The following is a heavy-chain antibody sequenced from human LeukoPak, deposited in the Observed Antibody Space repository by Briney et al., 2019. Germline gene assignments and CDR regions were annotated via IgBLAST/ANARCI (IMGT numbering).Heavy chain of an antibody. Sequence: PSETLSLTCAVSWGSITSRTEYGTWIRQPAGKGLEWIGRIHTSRSTNYNPSLDSRVTISLDTSKNQFSLMRSSVTAADTAVYYCARDSPGSYFDYWGQGTLVTVSS. CDR1: WGSITSRTEY. CDR3: ARDSPGSYFDY. V-gene: IGHV4-61*02. J-gene: IGHJ4*02. CDR2: IHTSRST.